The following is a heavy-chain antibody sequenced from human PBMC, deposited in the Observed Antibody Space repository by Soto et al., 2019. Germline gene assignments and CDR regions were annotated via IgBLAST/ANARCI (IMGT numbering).Heavy chain of an antibody. CDR1: GGSFSAYY. V-gene: IGHV4-34*01. J-gene: IGHJ1*01. CDR3: APGSVDTVDSSGLHEY. CDR2: INHSGGT. D-gene: IGHD3-22*01. Sequence: SETLSLTCAVYGGSFSAYYWSWIRQPPGKGLEWIGEINHSGGTSYNPSLKSRVTISVDTSKSQFSLKLTSVTAADRAVYYCAPGSVDTVDSSGLHEYWGQRTPDTVSS.